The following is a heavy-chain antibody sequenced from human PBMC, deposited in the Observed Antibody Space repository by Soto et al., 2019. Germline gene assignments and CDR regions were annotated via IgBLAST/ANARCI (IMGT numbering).Heavy chain of an antibody. J-gene: IGHJ6*02. Sequence: QVQLQQWGAGLLKPSETLSLTCAVYGGSFSGYYWSWIRQPPGKGLEWIGEIKHSGSTNYNPSLKSRVTISVDPSKNQLALNLSSVTAADTAVYYCARVRYFDWSYYYYYYGMDVWGQGTTVTVSS. CDR3: ARVRYFDWSYYYYYYGMDV. D-gene: IGHD3-9*01. V-gene: IGHV4-34*01. CDR1: GGSFSGYY. CDR2: IKHSGST.